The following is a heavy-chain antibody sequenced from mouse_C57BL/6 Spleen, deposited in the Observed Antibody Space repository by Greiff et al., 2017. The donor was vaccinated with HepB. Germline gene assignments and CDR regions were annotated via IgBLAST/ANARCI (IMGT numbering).Heavy chain of an antibody. CDR2: ISSGSSTI. CDR3: ARLNWALNFDD. D-gene: IGHD4-1*01. J-gene: IGHJ2*01. CDR1: GFTFSDYG. V-gene: IGHV5-17*01. Sequence: EVKLVESGGGLVKPGGSLKLSCAASGFTFSDYGMHWVRQAPEKGLEWVACISSGSSTIYYADTVKGRFTISRDNAKNTLFLQMTSLRSEDTAMYYCARLNWALNFDDWGQGTTLTVSS.